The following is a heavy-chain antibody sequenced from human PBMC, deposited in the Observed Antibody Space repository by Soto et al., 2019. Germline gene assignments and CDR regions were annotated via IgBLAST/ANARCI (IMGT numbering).Heavy chain of an antibody. D-gene: IGHD2-15*01. CDR1: GFTFRTYT. CDR3: ARDRGYDAHDYYYNAMDV. J-gene: IGHJ6*02. CDR2: IRGFSPYT. V-gene: IGHV3-21*01. Sequence: GGSLRLSCVSSGFTFRTYTMNCVLQAPGKGLEWVSGIRGFSPYTFYSETVKGRFTISRDNAKNSLYLQMNSLRAEDTAVYYCARDRGYDAHDYYYNAMDVWGQGTTVTVSS.